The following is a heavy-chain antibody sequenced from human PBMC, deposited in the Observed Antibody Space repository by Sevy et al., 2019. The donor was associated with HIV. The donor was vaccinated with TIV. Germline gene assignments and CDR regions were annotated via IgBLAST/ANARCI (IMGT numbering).Heavy chain of an antibody. J-gene: IGHJ6*02. CDR2: IYYSGST. CDR3: ARGVWFGELYGMDV. Sequence: SETLSLTCTVSGGSVSSGSYYWSWIRQPPGKGLEWIGYIYYSGSTNYNPSLKSRVTISVDTSKNQFSLKLGSVTAADTAVYYCARGVWFGELYGMDVWGQGTTVTVSS. D-gene: IGHD3-10*01. V-gene: IGHV4-61*01. CDR1: GGSVSSGSYY.